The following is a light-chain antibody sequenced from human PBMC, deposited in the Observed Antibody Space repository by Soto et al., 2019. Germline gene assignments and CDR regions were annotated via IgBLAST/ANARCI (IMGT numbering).Light chain of an antibody. Sequence: DIVMTQTPVSSPVTLVQPASISCKSSQSLVHSNGNTYLSWLQQRPGQPPRLLIYKISKRFSGVADRFSCSVSGTDFTLQISRVESEDVGVYYCMQASQFPYTFCQGTKLVIK. CDR2: KIS. CDR3: MQASQFPYT. V-gene: IGKV2-24*01. J-gene: IGKJ2*01. CDR1: QSLVHSNGNTY.